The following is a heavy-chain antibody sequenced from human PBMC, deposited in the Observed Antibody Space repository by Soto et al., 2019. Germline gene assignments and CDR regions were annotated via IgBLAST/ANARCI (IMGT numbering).Heavy chain of an antibody. Sequence: EVPLVESGGGLVQPGRSLRLSCVASGFTSHDYAMHWVRQTPGKGLEWVSGIYWGSNKIDYADSVKGRFTISRDNAKNSLFLQMNSLSADDTALYYCVKDVAPGGADVW. CDR1: GFTSHDYA. CDR2: IYWGSNKI. CDR3: VKDVAPGGADV. D-gene: IGHD3-10*01. J-gene: IGHJ6*01. V-gene: IGHV3-9*02.